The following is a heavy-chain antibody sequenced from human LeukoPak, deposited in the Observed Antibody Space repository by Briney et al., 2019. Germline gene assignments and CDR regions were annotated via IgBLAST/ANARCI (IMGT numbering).Heavy chain of an antibody. V-gene: IGHV3-23*01. J-gene: IGHJ3*02. CDR2: VSSNGAKT. CDR1: GFTFSSYA. Sequence: PGGSLRLSCAASGFTFSSYAITWVRQAPGKGLEWVSAVSSNGAKTYYADSVKGRFTISRDNYKNMVFLQMNSLRAEDTAVYYCAKGHSGSYHAFDIWGQGTMVTVSS. CDR3: AKGHSGSYHAFDI. D-gene: IGHD1-26*01.